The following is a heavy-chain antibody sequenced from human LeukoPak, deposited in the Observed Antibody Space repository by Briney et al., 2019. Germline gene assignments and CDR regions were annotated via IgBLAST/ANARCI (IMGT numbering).Heavy chain of an antibody. D-gene: IGHD3-22*01. Sequence: GGSLRLSCAASGFTFDDYAMHWVRQAPGKGLEWVSGISWNSGSIGYADSVKGRLTISRYDAKNSLYLQMNSLRAEDTALYYCAKGHYYDSSDYFDYWGQGTLVTVSS. J-gene: IGHJ4*02. CDR1: GFTFDDYA. CDR3: AKGHYYDSSDYFDY. V-gene: IGHV3-9*01. CDR2: ISWNSGSI.